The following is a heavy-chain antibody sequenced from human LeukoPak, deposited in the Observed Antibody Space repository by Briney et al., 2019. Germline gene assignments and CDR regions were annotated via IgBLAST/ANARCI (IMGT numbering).Heavy chain of an antibody. J-gene: IGHJ4*02. CDR3: ARSGMAVAATPWD. Sequence: GGSLRLSCAASGFTFSSYEMNWVRQAPGKGLQWVSDISSSGTTIYYADSVKGRFTISRDNAKNSLYLHVSSLRVDDTALYYCARSGMAVAATPWDWGQGTLVTVSS. V-gene: IGHV3-48*03. D-gene: IGHD6-19*01. CDR2: ISSSGTTI. CDR1: GFTFSSYE.